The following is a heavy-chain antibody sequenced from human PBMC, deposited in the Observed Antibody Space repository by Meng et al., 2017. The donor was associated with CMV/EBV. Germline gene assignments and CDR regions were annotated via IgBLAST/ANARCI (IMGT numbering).Heavy chain of an antibody. Sequence: GESLKISCAASGFTFSSYAMYWVRQAPGKGLEWVAVISYDGSNKYYADSVKGRFTISRDNSKNTLYLQMNSLRAEDTAVYYCARDIDSGSYWGQGTLVTVSS. J-gene: IGHJ4*02. CDR3: ARDIDSGSY. CDR1: GFTFSSYA. D-gene: IGHD1-26*01. V-gene: IGHV3-30-3*01. CDR2: ISYDGSNK.